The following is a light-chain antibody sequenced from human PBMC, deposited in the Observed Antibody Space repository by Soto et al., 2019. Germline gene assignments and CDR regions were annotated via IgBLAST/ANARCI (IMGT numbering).Light chain of an antibody. V-gene: IGKV1-13*02. J-gene: IGKJ1*01. CDR2: DAS. CDR3: QQFNSYPPWT. CDR1: QGISSA. Sequence: AIQLTQSPSSLSASVGDRVTITYRASQGISSALAWYQQKPGKAPKLLIYDASSLESGVPSRFSGSGSGTDFTLTISSLQPEDFATYYCQQFNSYPPWTFGQGTKVEIK.